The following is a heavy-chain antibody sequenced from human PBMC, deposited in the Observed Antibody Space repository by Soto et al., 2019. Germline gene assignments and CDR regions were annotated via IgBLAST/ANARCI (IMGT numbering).Heavy chain of an antibody. D-gene: IGHD3-10*01. CDR1: GYTFTSYD. V-gene: IGHV1-8*01. CDR3: ARDSGAALYGEDALDI. Sequence: QVQLVQSGAEVKKPGASVKVSCKASGYTFTSYDINWVRQATGQGLEWMGWMNPNSGNTGYAQKFQGRVTLTRNTSISTAYMELSSLRSEDTAVYYCARDSGAALYGEDALDIWGQGTMVSVSS. CDR2: MNPNSGNT. J-gene: IGHJ3*02.